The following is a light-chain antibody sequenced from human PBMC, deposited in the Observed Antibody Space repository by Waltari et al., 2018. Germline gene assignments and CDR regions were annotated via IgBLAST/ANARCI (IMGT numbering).Light chain of an antibody. CDR1: QSVSRT. Sequence: EIVLTQSPGTLSLSPGDRATLSCRASQSVSRTLAWYQQKPGQAPSLLIYGASIRATGVPDRFSGSGSGTDFSLTISRLEPEDFAVYYCQHYVTLPVTFGQGTKLEIK. CDR2: GAS. J-gene: IGKJ1*01. V-gene: IGKV3-20*01. CDR3: QHYVTLPVT.